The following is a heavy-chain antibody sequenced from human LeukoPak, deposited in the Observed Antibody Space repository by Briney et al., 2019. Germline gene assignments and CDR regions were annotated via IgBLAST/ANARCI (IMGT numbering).Heavy chain of an antibody. Sequence: ASVKVSRKASGYTFTSYAMNWVRQAPGQGLEWMGWINTNTGNPTYAQGFTGRFVFSLDTSVSTAYLQISSLKAEDTAVYYCARCLGGWQWLVQVGDAFDIWGQGTMVTVSS. D-gene: IGHD6-19*01. V-gene: IGHV7-4-1*02. CDR3: ARCLGGWQWLVQVGDAFDI. J-gene: IGHJ3*02. CDR2: INTNTGNP. CDR1: GYTFTSYA.